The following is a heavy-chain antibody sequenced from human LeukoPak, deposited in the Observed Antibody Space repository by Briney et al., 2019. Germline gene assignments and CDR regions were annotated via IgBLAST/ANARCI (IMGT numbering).Heavy chain of an antibody. CDR2: ISGSGGST. V-gene: IGHV3-23*01. J-gene: IGHJ6*02. Sequence: QPGGSLRLSCAASGFTFSSYAMSWVRQAPGKGLEWVSGISGSGGSTYYADSVKGRFTIPRDNSKNTLYLQMNSLSAEDTAVYYCAKDLSPLYYYYGMDVWGQGTTVTVSS. CDR1: GFTFSSYA. CDR3: AKDLSPLYYYYGMDV.